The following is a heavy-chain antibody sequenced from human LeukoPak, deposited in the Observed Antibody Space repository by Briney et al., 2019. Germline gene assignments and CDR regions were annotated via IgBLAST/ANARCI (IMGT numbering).Heavy chain of an antibody. V-gene: IGHV4-34*01. CDR3: ARAWNRDWNPRATEFDY. J-gene: IGHJ4*02. CDR1: GGSFSGYY. D-gene: IGHD1-1*01. CDR2: INHSGST. Sequence: PSETLSLTCAVYGGSFSGYYWSWIRQPPGKGLEWIGEINHSGSTNYNPSLKSRVTISVDTSKNQFSLKLSSVTAADTAVYYCARAWNRDWNPRATEFDYWGQGTLVTVSS.